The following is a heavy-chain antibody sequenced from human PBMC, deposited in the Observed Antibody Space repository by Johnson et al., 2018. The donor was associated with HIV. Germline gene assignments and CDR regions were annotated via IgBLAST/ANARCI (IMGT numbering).Heavy chain of an antibody. D-gene: IGHD2-15*01. CDR3: AKGGSLPQDAPFDS. J-gene: IGHJ3*02. Sequence: VQLVESGGVVVQPGGSLRLSCETSRFTFDDYAMHWVRQAPGKGLEWVSLINWDGDSTYYADSVKGRFTISRDNSKNTLYLQMNSLRAEDTVVYYCAKGGSLPQDAPFDSWGQGTMVTVSS. CDR1: RFTFDDYA. CDR2: INWDGDST. V-gene: IGHV3-43D*03.